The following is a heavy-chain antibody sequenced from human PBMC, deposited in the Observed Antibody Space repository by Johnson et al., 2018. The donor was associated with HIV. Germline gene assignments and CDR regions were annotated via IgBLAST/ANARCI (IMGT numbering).Heavy chain of an antibody. Sequence: EVQLVESGGGSVKSGGSLRVSCAASGFTFSNAWMSWVRQAPGKGLEWVGRVKSKTDGGTIDYAAPVKGRFTISRDDSKNTLFLQMNSLKIEDTATYYCTTAGSSGSAHAFDIWGQGTMVTVSS. CDR1: GFTFSNAW. V-gene: IGHV3-15*01. J-gene: IGHJ3*02. CDR3: TTAGSSGSAHAFDI. D-gene: IGHD3-22*01. CDR2: VKSKTDGGTI.